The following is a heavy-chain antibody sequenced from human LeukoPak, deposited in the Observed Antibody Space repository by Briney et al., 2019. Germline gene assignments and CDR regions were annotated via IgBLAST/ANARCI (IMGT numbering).Heavy chain of an antibody. J-gene: IGHJ4*02. V-gene: IGHV3-53*01. CDR2: IYSGGST. D-gene: IGHD3-3*01. Sequence: PTGGSLRLSCAASGFTVSSNYMSWVRQAPGKGLEWVSVIYSGGSTYYADSVKGRFTISRDNSKNSLYLQMNSLRAEDTAVYYCATDTNYDFWSGYPHSWGQGTLVTVSS. CDR3: ATDTNYDFWSGYPHS. CDR1: GFTVSSNY.